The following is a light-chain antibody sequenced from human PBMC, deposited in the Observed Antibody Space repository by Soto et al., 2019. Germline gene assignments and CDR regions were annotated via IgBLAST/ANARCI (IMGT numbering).Light chain of an antibody. CDR3: QQYGNSPVT. V-gene: IGKV3-20*01. CDR1: QSVSDFY. J-gene: IGKJ1*01. CDR2: GAS. Sequence: EIVLTQSPGTLSLSPGETGTLSCRASQSVSDFYLAWYQQKPGQAPRLLIYGASSRATGIPDRFSGSGSGTEFTLTISRLEPEDFAVYYCQQYGNSPVTFGQGNKVEIK.